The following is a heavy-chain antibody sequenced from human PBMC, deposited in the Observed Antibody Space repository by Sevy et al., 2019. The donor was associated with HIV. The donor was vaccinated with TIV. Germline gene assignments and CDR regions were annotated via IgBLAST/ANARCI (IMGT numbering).Heavy chain of an antibody. CDR3: AKDAYYYDSRGYSLSQWYYGMDV. J-gene: IGHJ6*02. Sequence: GGSLRLSCAASGFTFSKYAMSWVRQAPGKGLEWVSIISGFGGNTYYADSVKGRFTISRDNSKNTLYLQMNSLRAEDTAIYYCAKDAYYYDSRGYSLSQWYYGMDVWGQGTTVTVSS. V-gene: IGHV3-23*01. CDR2: ISGFGGNT. D-gene: IGHD3-22*01. CDR1: GFTFSKYA.